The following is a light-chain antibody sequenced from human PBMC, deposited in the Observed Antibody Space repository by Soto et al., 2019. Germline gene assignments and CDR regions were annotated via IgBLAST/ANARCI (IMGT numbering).Light chain of an antibody. Sequence: QSVVTQPPSVSGAPGQRVSISCTGSSSNIGAGYGVHWYEHLPGTAPKLLIYQDNNRPSGVPDRFSGSKSGTSASLAITGLQAEDEADYYCQSYDSSLSAVVFGGGTKVTVL. CDR1: SSNIGAGYG. J-gene: IGLJ2*01. CDR2: QDN. CDR3: QSYDSSLSAVV. V-gene: IGLV1-40*01.